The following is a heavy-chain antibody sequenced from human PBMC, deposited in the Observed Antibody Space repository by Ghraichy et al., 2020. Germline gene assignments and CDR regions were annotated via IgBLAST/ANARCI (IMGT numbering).Heavy chain of an antibody. D-gene: IGHD6-19*01. J-gene: IGHJ4*02. CDR1: GFTFSSYS. V-gene: IGHV3-21*01. Sequence: GGSLRLSCAASGFTFSSYSMNWVRQAPGKGLEWVSSISSSSSYIYYADSVKGRFTISSANAKNSLYLQMNSLRAEDTAVYYCARLDSSGWYSPLDYWGQGTLVTVSS. CDR3: ARLDSSGWYSPLDY. CDR2: ISSSSSYI.